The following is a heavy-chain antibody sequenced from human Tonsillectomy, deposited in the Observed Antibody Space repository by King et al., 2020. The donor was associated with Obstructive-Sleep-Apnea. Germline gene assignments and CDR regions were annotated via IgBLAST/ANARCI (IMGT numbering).Heavy chain of an antibody. Sequence: VQLQQWGAGLLKPSETLSLTCAVYGGSFSGYYWSWIRQPPGKGLDWMGERNHSGRTKYNPSLKRRVTISVDTSKNQFALKLSSVTAADTAVYYCARLGYSSGWYPWGAFDIWGQGTMVTVSS. D-gene: IGHD6-19*01. V-gene: IGHV4-34*01. CDR1: GGSFSGYY. CDR3: ARLGYSSGWYPWGAFDI. CDR2: RNHSGRT. J-gene: IGHJ3*02.